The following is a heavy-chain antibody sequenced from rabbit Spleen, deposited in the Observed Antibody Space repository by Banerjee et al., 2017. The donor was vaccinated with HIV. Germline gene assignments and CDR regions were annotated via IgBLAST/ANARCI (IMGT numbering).Heavy chain of an antibody. CDR3: ARDTSSSFSSYGMDL. Sequence: QEQLVESGGGLVQPEGSLTLTCKASGFSLNSGYDMCWVRQAPGKGLEWVACAYAGSSGSTYSATWAKGRFTISKTSSTTVTLQMTSLTAADTATYFCARDTSSSFSSYGMDLWGPGTLVTVS. J-gene: IGHJ6*01. V-gene: IGHV1S45*01. CDR1: GFSLNSGYD. CDR2: AYAGSSGST. D-gene: IGHD1-1*01.